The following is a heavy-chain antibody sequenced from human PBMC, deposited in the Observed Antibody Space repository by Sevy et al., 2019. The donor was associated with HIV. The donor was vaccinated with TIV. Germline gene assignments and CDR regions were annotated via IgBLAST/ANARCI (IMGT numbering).Heavy chain of an antibody. D-gene: IGHD5-12*01. CDR1: GYTFTSYD. CDR3: AREGDGYNFDI. V-gene: IGHV1-8*01. Sequence: ASVKVACKASGYTFTSYDINWVRQATGQGVGWMGWMNPNSGNTGYAQKFQGRVTMTRNTSISTAYMELCILRSEDTDEYYCAREGDGYNFDIWGQVTMDTVSS. J-gene: IGHJ3*02. CDR2: MNPNSGNT.